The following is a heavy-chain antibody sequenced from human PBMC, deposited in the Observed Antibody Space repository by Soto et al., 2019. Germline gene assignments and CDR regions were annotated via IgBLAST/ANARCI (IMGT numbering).Heavy chain of an antibody. Sequence: ASVKVSCKASGGTFSSYAISWVRQAPGQGLEWMGWISAYNGNTNYAQKLQGRVTMTTDTSTSTAYMELRSLRSDDTAVYYCARGDWPPGSLFDPWGQGTLVTVSS. J-gene: IGHJ5*02. CDR2: ISAYNGNT. D-gene: IGHD2-21*02. CDR3: ARGDWPPGSLFDP. CDR1: GGTFSSYA. V-gene: IGHV1-18*01.